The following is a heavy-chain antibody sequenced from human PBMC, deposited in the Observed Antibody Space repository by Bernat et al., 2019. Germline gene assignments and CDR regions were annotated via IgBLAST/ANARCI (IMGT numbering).Heavy chain of an antibody. J-gene: IGHJ2*01. CDR3: ARDVCITMVQCFGEADWYFDL. V-gene: IGHV3-21*01. Sequence: EVQLVESGGGLVKPGGSLRLSCAASGFTFSSYSMNWVRQAPGKGLEWVSSISSSSSYIYYADSVKGRFTISRDNAKNSLYLQMNSLRAEDTAVYYCARDVCITMVQCFGEADWYFDLWGRGTLVTVSS. CDR2: ISSSSSYI. CDR1: GFTFSSYS. D-gene: IGHD3-10*01.